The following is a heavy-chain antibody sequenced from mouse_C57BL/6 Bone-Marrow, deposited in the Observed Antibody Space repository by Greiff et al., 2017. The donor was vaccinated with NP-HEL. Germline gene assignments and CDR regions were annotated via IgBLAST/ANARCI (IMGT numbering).Heavy chain of an antibody. J-gene: IGHJ2*01. Sequence: VQLQQSGPGLAQPSQSLSITCTVSGFSLTSYGVHWVRQPPGKGLDWLGVIWSGGSTDYNAAFISRLSISKDNSKSQVFFKMNSLQADDTAIYYCAKNSEYYGYYFDYWGQGTTLTVSS. CDR3: AKNSEYYGYYFDY. CDR2: IWSGGST. D-gene: IGHD1-1*01. CDR1: GFSLTSYG. V-gene: IGHV2-4*01.